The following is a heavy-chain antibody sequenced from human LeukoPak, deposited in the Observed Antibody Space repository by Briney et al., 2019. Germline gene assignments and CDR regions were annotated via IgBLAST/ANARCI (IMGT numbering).Heavy chain of an antibody. Sequence: PGGSLRLSCAASGFTFNYYWMNWVRQAPGKGLEWVANIKQGGSEIYYVDSVKGRFTISRDNSKNTLYLQMNSLRAEDTAVYYCAKDIAVAVRGLDAFDIWGQGTMVTVSS. J-gene: IGHJ3*02. CDR2: IKQGGSEI. CDR1: GFTFNYYW. D-gene: IGHD6-19*01. V-gene: IGHV3-7*03. CDR3: AKDIAVAVRGLDAFDI.